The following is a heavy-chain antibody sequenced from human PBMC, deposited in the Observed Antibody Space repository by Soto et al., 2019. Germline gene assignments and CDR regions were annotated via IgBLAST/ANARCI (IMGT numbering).Heavy chain of an antibody. J-gene: IGHJ3*02. CDR3: ASVPLRAFDI. Sequence: GGSLRLSCAASGFTFSSYSMNWVRQAPGKGLEWVSSISSSSSYIYYADSVKGRFTISXXXXXXSXYXQXXXLRAEDTAVYYCASVPLRAFDIWGQGTMVTVSS. V-gene: IGHV3-21*01. D-gene: IGHD6-6*01. CDR2: ISSSSSYI. CDR1: GFTFSSYS.